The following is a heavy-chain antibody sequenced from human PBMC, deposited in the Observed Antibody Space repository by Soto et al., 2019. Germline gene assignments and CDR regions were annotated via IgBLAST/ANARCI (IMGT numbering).Heavy chain of an antibody. CDR2: ISSSGSTI. CDR3: ARSLKRFGELFSYYYYYMDV. CDR1: GFTFSDYY. D-gene: IGHD3-10*01. Sequence: GESLKISCAASGFTFSDYYMSWIRQAPGKGLEWVSYISSSGSTIYYADSVKGRFTISRDNAKNSLYLQMNSLRAEDTAVYYCARSLKRFGELFSYYYYYMDVWGKGTTVTVSS. V-gene: IGHV3-11*01. J-gene: IGHJ6*03.